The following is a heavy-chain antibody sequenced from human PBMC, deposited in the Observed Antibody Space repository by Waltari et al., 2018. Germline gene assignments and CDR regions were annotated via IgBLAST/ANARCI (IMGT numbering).Heavy chain of an antibody. D-gene: IGHD2-21*02. CDR3: ARGPVTARLFDY. CDR2: INPNSGGT. Sequence: QVQLVQSGAEVKKPGASVKVSCKASGYTFTGYYMPWVRQAPGQGLEWIGWINPNSGGTNYAQKFQGRVTMTRDTSISTAYMGLGRLRSDDTAVYYCARGPVTARLFDYWGQGTLVTVSS. J-gene: IGHJ4*02. V-gene: IGHV1-2*02. CDR1: GYTFTGYY.